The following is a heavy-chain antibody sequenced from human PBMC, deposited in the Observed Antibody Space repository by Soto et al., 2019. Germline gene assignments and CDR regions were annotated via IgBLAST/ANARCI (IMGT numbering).Heavy chain of an antibody. CDR3: ARDPYYYDSSGCFDY. J-gene: IGHJ4*02. D-gene: IGHD3-22*01. Sequence: GGSLRLSCAASGFTFSSYAMHWVRQAPGKGLEYVSAISSNGGSTYYANSVKGRFTISRDNSKNTLYLQMGSLRAEDMAVYYCARDPYYYDSSGCFDYWGQGTLVTVSA. V-gene: IGHV3-64*01. CDR2: ISSNGGST. CDR1: GFTFSSYA.